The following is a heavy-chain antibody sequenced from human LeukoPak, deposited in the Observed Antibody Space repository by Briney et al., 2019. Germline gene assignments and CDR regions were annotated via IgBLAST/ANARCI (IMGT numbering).Heavy chain of an antibody. CDR1: GGSFSGHY. CDR3: ARYYYDSSGYFHFDY. D-gene: IGHD3-22*01. CDR2: INHSGST. J-gene: IGHJ4*02. V-gene: IGHV4-34*01. Sequence: SETLSLTCAVYGGSFSGHYWSWIRQPPGKGLECIGEINHSGSTNYNPSLKSRVTISVDTSKNQFSLKLSSVTAADTAVYYCARYYYDSSGYFHFDYWGQGTLVTVSS.